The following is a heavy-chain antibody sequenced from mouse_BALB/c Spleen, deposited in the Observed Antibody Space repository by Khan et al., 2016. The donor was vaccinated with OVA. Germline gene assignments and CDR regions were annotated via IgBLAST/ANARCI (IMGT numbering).Heavy chain of an antibody. D-gene: IGHD2-1*01. CDR2: INTYTGEP. Sequence: QIQLVQSGPELKKPGETVKISCKASGYTFTNYGMNWVKQAPGKALKWMGWINTYTGEPTYADDFKGRFAFSLETSARTAYLQINNLKNEDTATXFCARVGNYWYFDVWGAGTTVTVSS. CDR1: GYTFTNYG. V-gene: IGHV9-3-1*01. J-gene: IGHJ1*01. CDR3: ARVGNYWYFDV.